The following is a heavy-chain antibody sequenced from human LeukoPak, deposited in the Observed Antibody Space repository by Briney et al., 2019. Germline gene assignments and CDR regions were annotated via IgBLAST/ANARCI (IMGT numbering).Heavy chain of an antibody. CDR2: IYPGDSDT. CDR1: GYSFTSYW. D-gene: IGHD4-17*01. Sequence: GESLKISCKGSGYSFTSYWIGWVRQMPGKGPEWMGIIYPGDSDTRYSPSFQGQVTISADKSISTAYLQWSSLKASDTAMYYCARRVSVTTVTRRTEHNWFDPWGQGTLVTVSS. V-gene: IGHV5-51*01. CDR3: ARRVSVTTVTRRTEHNWFDP. J-gene: IGHJ5*02.